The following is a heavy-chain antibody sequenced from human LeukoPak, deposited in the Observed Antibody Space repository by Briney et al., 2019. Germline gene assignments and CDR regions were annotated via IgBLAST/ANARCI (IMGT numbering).Heavy chain of an antibody. CDR1: GFTLSSTS. Sequence: GGSLRLSCAASGFTLSSTSMNWVRQAPGKGLEWVSSISSGSSYIFYADSVKGRFTISRDNAKNSLYLQMNSLRAEDTAVYYCAREFFDREGGTTVLDYWGQGTLVTVSS. CDR3: AREFFDREGGTTVLDY. CDR2: ISSGSSYI. V-gene: IGHV3-21*01. J-gene: IGHJ4*02. D-gene: IGHD1-26*01.